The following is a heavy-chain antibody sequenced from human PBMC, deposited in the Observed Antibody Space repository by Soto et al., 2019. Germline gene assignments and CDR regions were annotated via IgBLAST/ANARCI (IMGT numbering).Heavy chain of an antibody. J-gene: IGHJ6*02. CDR3: ARGHYYYGLDV. CDR1: NGSVSSGTYS. CDR2: IYYSGTT. V-gene: IGHV4-30-2*01. Sequence: SETLSLTCTVSNGSVSSGTYSWSWVRQPPGKGLEWIGYIYYSGTTYYTPSLKSRLTMSMDRANAHFSLNLTSVTAADTAVYFCARGHYYYGLDVWGQGITVTVSS.